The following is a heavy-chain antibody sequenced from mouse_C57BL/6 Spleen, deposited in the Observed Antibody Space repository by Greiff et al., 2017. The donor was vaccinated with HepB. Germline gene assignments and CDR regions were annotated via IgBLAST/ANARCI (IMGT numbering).Heavy chain of an antibody. Sequence: VQLQQPGAELVKPGASVKLSCKASGYTFTSYGISWVKQRTGQGLEWIGEIYPRSGNTYYNEKFKGKATLTADKSSSTAYMELRSLTSEDSAVYFCARYYGSSYYYFDYWGQGTTLTVSS. J-gene: IGHJ2*01. CDR3: ARYYGSSYYYFDY. CDR1: GYTFTSYG. D-gene: IGHD1-1*01. CDR2: IYPRSGNT. V-gene: IGHV1-81*01.